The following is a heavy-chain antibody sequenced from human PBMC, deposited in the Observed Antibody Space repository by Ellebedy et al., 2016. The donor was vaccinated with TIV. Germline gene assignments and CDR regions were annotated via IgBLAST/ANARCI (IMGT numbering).Heavy chain of an antibody. D-gene: IGHD3-10*01. CDR3: VKGGSSGSGSYNL. J-gene: IGHJ4*02. CDR1: GFTFNTHA. V-gene: IGHV3-64D*06. Sequence: GGSLRLXXSASGFTFNTHAMHYFRQAPGKGLEYVATIGSRGNNIQYADAVKGRFIISRNNSNNTLSLEMNSLTPKDTAVYFCVKGGSSGSGSYNLWGQGTLVTVSS. CDR2: IGSRGNNI.